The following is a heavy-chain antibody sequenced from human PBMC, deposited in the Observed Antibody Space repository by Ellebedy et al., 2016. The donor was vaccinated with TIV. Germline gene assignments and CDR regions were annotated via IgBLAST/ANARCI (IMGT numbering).Heavy chain of an antibody. J-gene: IGHJ4*02. CDR3: VRHPTLGTLDY. Sequence: MPSETLSLTCSVSGGSINNYYWSWIRQPPGKGLEWIGYVYYSGITNYKPSLKHRLTISVDTSKNQFSLKLPSVTAADTAVYYCVRHPTLGTLDYWGQGAQVTVSS. CDR1: GGSINNYY. V-gene: IGHV4-59*08. CDR2: VYYSGIT. D-gene: IGHD3-16*01.